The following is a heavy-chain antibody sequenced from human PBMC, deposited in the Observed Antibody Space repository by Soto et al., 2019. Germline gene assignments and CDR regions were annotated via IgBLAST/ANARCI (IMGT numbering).Heavy chain of an antibody. D-gene: IGHD2-15*01. CDR1: GDSSSGSYYY. Sequence: QVQLQESGPGLVRPSATLSLTCTVSGDSSSGSYYYWGWIRQPPGKGLEWIAIIYYSGSTYYNPSLKGRVTISVDTSMNQFSLELTSVTAADMSVYYCARHDETPTHRGWRWFDPWGRGTLVTVSS. CDR2: IYYSGST. J-gene: IGHJ5*02. CDR3: ARHDETPTHRGWRWFDP. V-gene: IGHV4-39*01.